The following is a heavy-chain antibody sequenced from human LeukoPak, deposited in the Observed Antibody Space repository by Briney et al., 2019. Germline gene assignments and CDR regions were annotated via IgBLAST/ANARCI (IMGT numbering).Heavy chain of an antibody. CDR3: AYQDGYRGKIDY. CDR1: GFTFSSYA. Sequence: GGSLRLSCGASGFTFSSYAMSWVRQAPGKGLEWVSAISGSGGSTYYADSVKGRFTISRDNSKNTLYLQMNSLRAEDTAVYYCAYQDGYRGKIDYWGQGTLVTVSS. V-gene: IGHV3-23*01. J-gene: IGHJ4*02. CDR2: ISGSGGST. D-gene: IGHD5-24*01.